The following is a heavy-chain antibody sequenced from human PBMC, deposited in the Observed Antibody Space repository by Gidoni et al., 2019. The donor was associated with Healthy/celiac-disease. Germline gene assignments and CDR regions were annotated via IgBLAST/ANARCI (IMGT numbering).Heavy chain of an antibody. Sequence: QVQLQESGPGLMKPSETLSLTCDVTGYSISSGYYWGWIRQPPGKGLDWIWSNYHSGSTYYHPSLKSRVTRSVDTSKNQFSLKLSSVTAADTAVYYCARVTMVQVVIPTFDYWGQGTLVTFSS. J-gene: IGHJ4*02. CDR1: GYSISSGYY. CDR3: ARVTMVQVVIPTFDY. V-gene: IGHV4-38-2*01. D-gene: IGHD3-10*01. CDR2: NYHSGST.